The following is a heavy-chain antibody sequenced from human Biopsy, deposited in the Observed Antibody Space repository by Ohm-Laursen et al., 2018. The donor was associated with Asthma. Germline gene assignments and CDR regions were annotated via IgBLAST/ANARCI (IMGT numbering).Heavy chain of an antibody. V-gene: IGHV3-23*01. CDR2: ITGSGGTT. D-gene: IGHD6-19*01. CDR3: AKDFRGIAVAGDRGFDY. Sequence: SLRLSCAASGFTVSRDHMFWVRQAPGEGLERVSAITGSGGTTYYADSVRGRFTISRDNSKSTLFLQMDSLSAEDTAVYYCAKDFRGIAVAGDRGFDYWGQGTLVTVSS. CDR1: GFTVSRDH. J-gene: IGHJ4*02.